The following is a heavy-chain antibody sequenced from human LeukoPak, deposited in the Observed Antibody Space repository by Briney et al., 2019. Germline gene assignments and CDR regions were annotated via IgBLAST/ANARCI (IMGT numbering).Heavy chain of an antibody. V-gene: IGHV3-23*01. CDR2: ISGSGENT. CDR1: GFTFSSYA. J-gene: IGHJ3*02. D-gene: IGHD2/OR15-2a*01. Sequence: PGASPRLSCAASGFTFSSYAMTWVRQPPGKGLEWVSGISGSGENTYYADSVKGRFTISRDNSKNTLYLQVNSLRAEDTAVYYCARKGSVGQLPGGAFSIWGQGTMVTVSP. CDR3: ARKGSVGQLPGGAFSI.